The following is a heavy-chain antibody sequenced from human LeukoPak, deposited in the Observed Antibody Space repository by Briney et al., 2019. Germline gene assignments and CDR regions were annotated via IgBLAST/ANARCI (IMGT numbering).Heavy chain of an antibody. V-gene: IGHV1-18*01. CDR2: ISGYNGHT. Sequence: GASVKVSCKASGYTFTSYGISWVRQAPGQGLEWMGWISGYNGHTKYAQNLQGRVTMTTDTSTTTAYMELRSLRSNDTAVYYCARGFTHRYNWYTRNPDGFHIWGQGTMVSVSS. CDR1: GYTFTSYG. D-gene: IGHD1-1*01. J-gene: IGHJ3*02. CDR3: ARGFTHRYNWYTRNPDGFHI.